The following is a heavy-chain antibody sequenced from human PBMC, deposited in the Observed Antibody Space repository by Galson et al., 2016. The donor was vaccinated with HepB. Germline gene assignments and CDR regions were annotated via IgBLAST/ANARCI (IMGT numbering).Heavy chain of an antibody. CDR2: IYSGGAT. D-gene: IGHD6-13*01. J-gene: IGHJ5*01. V-gene: IGHV3-53*01. CDR1: GFIVSSHY. Sequence: SLRLSCAGSGFIVSSHYMNWVRQAPGKGLEWVAIIYSGGATYYADSLKGRFTISRDNPKNTLYLQMNSLRAEDTAVYYCARDPGRIAAAGHFDSWGQGTLVTVSS. CDR3: ARDPGRIAAAGHFDS.